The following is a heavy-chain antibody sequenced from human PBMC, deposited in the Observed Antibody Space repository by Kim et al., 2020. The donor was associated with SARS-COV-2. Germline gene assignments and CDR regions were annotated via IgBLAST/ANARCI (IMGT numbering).Heavy chain of an antibody. D-gene: IGHD3-10*01. V-gene: IGHV4-61*07. CDR3: ARLIPITMVRGDYYYGMDV. J-gene: IGHJ6*02. Sequence: SRVTISVDTSKNQFSLKLRSVTAADTAVYYCARLIPITMVRGDYYYGMDVWGQGTTVTVSS.